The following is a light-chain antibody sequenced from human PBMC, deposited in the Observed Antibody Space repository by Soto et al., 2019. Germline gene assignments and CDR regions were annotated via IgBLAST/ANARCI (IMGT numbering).Light chain of an antibody. CDR3: LQRTQSPYT. Sequence: DIVLTQTPLFLPVTPGAPASISCRSSQSLLDSNDGNTYLDWSLQKPGQSPQRLIYTLSSRASGVPDRFSGSGSGADFTLKISRVEAEDVGVYFCLQRTQSPYTFGQGTKL. CDR1: QSLLDSNDGNTY. J-gene: IGKJ2*01. CDR2: TLS. V-gene: IGKV2-40*01.